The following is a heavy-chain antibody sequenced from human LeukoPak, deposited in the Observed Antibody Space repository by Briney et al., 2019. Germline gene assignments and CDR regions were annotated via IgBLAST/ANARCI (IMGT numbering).Heavy chain of an antibody. V-gene: IGHV4-4*02. CDR3: ARPSYSSGWYFGY. CDR1: GDSISGSNW. Sequence: PSETLSLTCAVSGDSISGSNWWSWVRQPPGKGLEWIGEIYHRGSTNYNPSLKSRVTISVDTSKNQFSLKLSSVTAADTAVYYCARPSYSSGWYFGYWGQGTLVTVSS. J-gene: IGHJ4*02. CDR2: IYHRGST. D-gene: IGHD6-19*01.